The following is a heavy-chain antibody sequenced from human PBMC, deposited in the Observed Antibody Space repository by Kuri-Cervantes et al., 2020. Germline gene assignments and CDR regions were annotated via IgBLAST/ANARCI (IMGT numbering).Heavy chain of an antibody. CDR3: AKVVDFDY. J-gene: IGHJ4*02. V-gene: IGHV3-23*01. Sequence: GESLKISCAASGLTFSSYDMSWVRQATGKGLEWVSAIGGSGGSTYYADAVKGLFTISRDNSKNTLYLQMNILGAEATAVYCGAKVVDFDYWGQGTLVTVSS. CDR1: GLTFSSYD. CDR2: IGGSGGST.